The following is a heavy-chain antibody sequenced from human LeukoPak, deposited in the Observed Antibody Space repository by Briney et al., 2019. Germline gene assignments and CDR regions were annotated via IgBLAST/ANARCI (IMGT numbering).Heavy chain of an antibody. CDR2: IYSGGST. D-gene: IGHD3-9*01. J-gene: IGHJ5*02. Sequence: GGSLRLSCAASGFTFSSYAMSWVRQPPGKGLEWVSVIYSGGSTYYADSVKGRFTISRDNSKNTLYLQMNSLRAEDTAVYYCARGYFDWLFRYNWFDPWGQGTLVTVSS. V-gene: IGHV3-66*01. CDR3: ARGYFDWLFRYNWFDP. CDR1: GFTFSSYA.